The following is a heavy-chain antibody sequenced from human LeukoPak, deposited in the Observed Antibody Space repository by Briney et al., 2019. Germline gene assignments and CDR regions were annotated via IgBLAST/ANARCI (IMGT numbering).Heavy chain of an antibody. V-gene: IGHV4-59*01. J-gene: IGHJ3*02. Sequence: SETLSLTCAVSGGSISSYYWSWIRQPPGKGLEWIAYIYYSGSTNYNPSLKSRVTISVDTSKNQFSLKLTSVTAADTALYFCARGYGGDRPGDAFDIWGQGTMVTVSS. D-gene: IGHD2-21*02. CDR3: ARGYGGDRPGDAFDI. CDR2: IYYSGST. CDR1: GGSISSYY.